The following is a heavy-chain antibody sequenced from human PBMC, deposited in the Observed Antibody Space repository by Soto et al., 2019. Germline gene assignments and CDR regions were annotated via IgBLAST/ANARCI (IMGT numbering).Heavy chain of an antibody. CDR1: GGSISSYY. D-gene: IGHD7-27*01. J-gene: IGHJ2*01. CDR2: IYYSGST. CDR3: ARERRTGAPCTAYVDL. Sequence: SETLSLTCTVSGGSISSYYWSWIRQPPGKGLEWIGYIYYSGSTNYKPSLKSRVTISVDTSKNHISLKMSSMTAADPEVYYLARERRTGAPCTAYVDLWGRGTLVTVYS. V-gene: IGHV4-59*01.